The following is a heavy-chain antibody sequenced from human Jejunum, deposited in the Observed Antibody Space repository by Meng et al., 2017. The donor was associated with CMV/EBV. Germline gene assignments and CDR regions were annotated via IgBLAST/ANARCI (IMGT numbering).Heavy chain of an antibody. CDR2: IYPNSGRP. CDR3: ARDQGSSSPDY. J-gene: IGHJ4*02. V-gene: IGHV1-2*02. CDR1: GFTFTGYY. Sequence: QVLLVQSGAEVTERGASVTSGFTFTGYYIHWVRQAPGQGLEWMGXIYPNSGRPHFAERFQGRVTLTRDTSTSTAYMELTRLRSDDTAVYYCARDQGSSSPDYWGQGTLVTVFS. D-gene: IGHD6-6*01.